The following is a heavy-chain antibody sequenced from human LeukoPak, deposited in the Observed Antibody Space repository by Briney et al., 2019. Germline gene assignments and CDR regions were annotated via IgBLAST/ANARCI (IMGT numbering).Heavy chain of an antibody. J-gene: IGHJ5*02. Sequence: GGSRRLSCAASGFSFRTYGMHWVRQAPGKGLEWVAVISYDGSNKYYADSVRGRFTISRDNSKSTLFLQMNSLRAEDTAIYYCATYRQVLLPFEAWGQGTLVTVSS. CDR1: GFSFRTYG. CDR3: ATYRQVLLPFEA. D-gene: IGHD5-18*01. CDR2: ISYDGSNK. V-gene: IGHV3-30*03.